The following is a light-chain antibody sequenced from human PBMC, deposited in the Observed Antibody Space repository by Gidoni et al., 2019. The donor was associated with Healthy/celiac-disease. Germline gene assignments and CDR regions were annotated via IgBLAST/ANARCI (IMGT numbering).Light chain of an antibody. CDR2: DAS. V-gene: IGKV3-11*01. CDR1: QSVSSY. CDR3: QQRSNLLT. J-gene: IGKJ4*01. Sequence: EIVLTQSPATLSLSPGERATLSRRASQSVSSYLAWYQQKPGQAPRLLIYDASNRATGIPARFSGSGSGTDFTLTISSLEPEDFAVYYCQQRSNLLTFGGGTKVGIK.